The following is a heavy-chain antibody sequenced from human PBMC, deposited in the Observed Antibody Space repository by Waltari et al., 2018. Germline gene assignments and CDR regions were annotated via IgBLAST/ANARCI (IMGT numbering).Heavy chain of an antibody. CDR3: ASGLIIAVAGTFYYYGMDV. CDR2: IYTSGST. Sequence: QVQLQESGPGLVKPSEPLSLTCTVAGGSISSYYWSWIRQPAGKGLEWIGRIYTSGSTNYNPSLKSRVTMAVDTSKNQFSLKLSSVTAADTAVYYCASGLIIAVAGTFYYYGMDVWGQGTTVTVSS. D-gene: IGHD6-19*01. CDR1: GGSISSYY. V-gene: IGHV4-4*07. J-gene: IGHJ6*02.